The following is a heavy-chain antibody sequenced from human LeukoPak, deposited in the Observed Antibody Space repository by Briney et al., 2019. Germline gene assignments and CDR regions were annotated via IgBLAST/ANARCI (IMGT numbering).Heavy chain of an antibody. D-gene: IGHD2-15*01. CDR3: ARAPGYCSGGSCYTRGPFDY. Sequence: PSGTLSLTCTVSGGSISSYYWSWIRQPAGKGLGWIGRIYTSGSTNYNPSLKSRVTMSVDTSKNQFSLKLSSVTAADTAVYYCARAPGYCSGGSCYTRGPFDYWGQGTLVTVSS. CDR1: GGSISSYY. CDR2: IYTSGST. J-gene: IGHJ4*02. V-gene: IGHV4-4*07.